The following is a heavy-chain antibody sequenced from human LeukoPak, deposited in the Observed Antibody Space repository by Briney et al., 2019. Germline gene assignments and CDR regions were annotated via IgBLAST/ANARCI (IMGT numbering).Heavy chain of an antibody. J-gene: IGHJ4*01. CDR1: GGSFSGYY. D-gene: IGHD6-19*01. V-gene: IGHV4-34*01. CDR2: INHSGSA. Sequence: SETLSLTCAVYGGSFSGYYWSWIRQPPGKGLEWIGEINHSGSANYNPSLKSRVAISVDTSKNQFSLKLSSVTAADTAVYYCARGRMAGTFHWGQEPWSPSPQ. CDR3: ARGRMAGTFH.